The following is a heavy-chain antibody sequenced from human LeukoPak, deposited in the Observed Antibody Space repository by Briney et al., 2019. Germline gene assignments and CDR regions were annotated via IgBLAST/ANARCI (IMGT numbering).Heavy chain of an antibody. CDR3: SKRYYGSGSGFGSYYFDY. CDR1: GFTFSSYA. D-gene: IGHD3-10*01. Sequence: GGSLRLSCAASGFTFSSYAMSWVRQAPGKGLEWVSAISGSGGSTYYADSVKGRFTISRDNSKNTLYLQMNSLRVEDTAVYYCSKRYYGSGSGFGSYYFDYWGQGTLVTVSS. J-gene: IGHJ4*02. V-gene: IGHV3-23*01. CDR2: ISGSGGST.